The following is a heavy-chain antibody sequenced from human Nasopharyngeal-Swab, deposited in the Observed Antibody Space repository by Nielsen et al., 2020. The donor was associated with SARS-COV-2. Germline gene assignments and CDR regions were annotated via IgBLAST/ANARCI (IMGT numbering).Heavy chain of an antibody. Sequence: SETLSLTCTVSGGSISSYYWSWIRQPPGKGLEWIGYIYYSGSTNYNPSLKSRVTISVDTSKNQFPLKLSSVTAADTAVYYCASDSSGYLFNYGMDVWGQGTTVTVSS. J-gene: IGHJ6*02. V-gene: IGHV4-59*08. CDR2: IYYSGST. D-gene: IGHD3-22*01. CDR3: ASDSSGYLFNYGMDV. CDR1: GGSISSYY.